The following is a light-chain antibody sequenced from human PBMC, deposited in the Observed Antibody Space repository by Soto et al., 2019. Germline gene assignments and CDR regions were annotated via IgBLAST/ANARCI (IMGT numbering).Light chain of an antibody. CDR3: SSFAGANIWV. CDR2: EVN. CDR1: TSDVGGYEY. V-gene: IGLV2-8*01. Sequence: QSALTQPPSASGSPGQSVTISCTGSTSDVGGYEYVSWYRQHPGKAPKLMIFEVNKRPSGVPNRFSGSKSGNTASLTVSGLQSEDEASYYCSSFAGANIWVFGGGTKLTVL. J-gene: IGLJ3*02.